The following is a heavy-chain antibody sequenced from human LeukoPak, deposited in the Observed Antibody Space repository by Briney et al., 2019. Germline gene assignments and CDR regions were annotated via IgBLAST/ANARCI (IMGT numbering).Heavy chain of an antibody. D-gene: IGHD6-6*01. J-gene: IGHJ6*03. CDR3: ATRGGGSSDTEPLYYYYYYMDV. CDR2: IIPIFGTA. V-gene: IGHV1-69*05. Sequence: ASVKVSCKASGGTFSSYAISWVRQAPGQGLEWMGGIIPIFGTANYAQKFQGRVAITTDESTSTAYMELSSLRSEDTAVYYCATRGGGSSDTEPLYYYYYYMDVWGKGTTVTVSS. CDR1: GGTFSSYA.